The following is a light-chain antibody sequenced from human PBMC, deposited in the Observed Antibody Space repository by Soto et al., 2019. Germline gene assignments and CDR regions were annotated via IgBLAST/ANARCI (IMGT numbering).Light chain of an antibody. J-gene: IGLJ1*01. CDR1: SSDVGGYNY. CDR2: EVS. Sequence: QSVLTQPASVSGSPGQSITISCTGTSSDVGGYNYVSWYQQHPGKAPKLMIYEVSNRPSGVSHRFSGSKSGNTASPTISGLQAEDEAHYYCCSFTSRRTHVFGTGTKVTVL. V-gene: IGLV2-14*01. CDR3: CSFTSRRTHV.